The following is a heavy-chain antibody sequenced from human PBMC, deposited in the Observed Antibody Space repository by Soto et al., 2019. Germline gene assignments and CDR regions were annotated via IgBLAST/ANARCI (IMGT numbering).Heavy chain of an antibody. CDR3: AKASSGPFDI. V-gene: IGHV3-30*18. Sequence: GGSLRLSCAASGFTFSSYDIHWVRQAPGKGLEWVAVISYDGSKKHYADSVKGQFTISRDNSKNTLYLQMNSLRAEDTAVYYCAKASSGPFDIWGQGTMVTVSS. D-gene: IGHD5-12*01. J-gene: IGHJ3*02. CDR2: ISYDGSKK. CDR1: GFTFSSYD.